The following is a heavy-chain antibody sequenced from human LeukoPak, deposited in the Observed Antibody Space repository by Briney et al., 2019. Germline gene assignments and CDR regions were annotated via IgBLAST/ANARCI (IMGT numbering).Heavy chain of an antibody. CDR3: ARDRGRVSKGY. V-gene: IGHV1-2*02. D-gene: IGHD3-16*01. CDR2: INPNSGGT. Sequence: ASVKVSCKASGYTFTGYYMHWVRQAPGQGLELMWWINPNSGGTNYAQKFQGRVTMTRETSISTAYVELSRLRSDDTAVYYCARDRGRVSKGYWGQGTLVTVSS. J-gene: IGHJ4*02. CDR1: GYTFTGYY.